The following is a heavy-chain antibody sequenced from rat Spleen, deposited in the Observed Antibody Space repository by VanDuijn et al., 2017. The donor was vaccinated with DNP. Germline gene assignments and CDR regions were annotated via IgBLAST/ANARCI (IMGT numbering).Heavy chain of an antibody. CDR3: TRHDYYFDY. V-gene: IGHV2-77*01. J-gene: IGHJ2*01. CDR2: IWGDGGT. Sequence: QVHMKETGPGLVQTTQTLSVTCTVSGFSLTSYGVHWIRQAPGKGLEWMGIIWGDGGTLYNSAIKSRLSISRDTSKSQVFLEVHSLQPEDTGTYYCTRHDYYFDYWGQGVMVTVSS. CDR1: GFSLTSYG. D-gene: IGHD1-7*01.